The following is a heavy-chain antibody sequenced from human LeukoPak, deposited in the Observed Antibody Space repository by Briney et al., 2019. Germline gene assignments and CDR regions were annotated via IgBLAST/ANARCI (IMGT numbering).Heavy chain of an antibody. CDR1: GFTFSSYS. V-gene: IGHV3-21*01. CDR2: ISSSSSYI. Sequence: GGSLRLSRAASGFTFSSYSMTWVRQAPGKGLEWVSSISSSSSYIYYADSVKGRFTISRDNAKNSLYLQMNSLRAEDTAVYYCARGKFSSGWLNDYWGQGTLVTVSS. J-gene: IGHJ4*02. CDR3: ARGKFSSGWLNDY. D-gene: IGHD6-19*01.